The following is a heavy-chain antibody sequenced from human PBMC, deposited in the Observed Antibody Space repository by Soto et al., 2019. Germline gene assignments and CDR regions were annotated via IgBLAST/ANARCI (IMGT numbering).Heavy chain of an antibody. Sequence: SETLSLTCAVYGGSFSGYYWSWIRQPPGKGLEWIGEINHSGSTNHNPSLKSRVTISVDTSKNQFSLKLSSVTAADTAVYYCAGAFGYSSSWYYYYYGMDVWGQGTTVTVSS. V-gene: IGHV4-34*01. CDR2: INHSGST. CDR3: AGAFGYSSSWYYYYYGMDV. D-gene: IGHD6-13*01. J-gene: IGHJ6*02. CDR1: GGSFSGYY.